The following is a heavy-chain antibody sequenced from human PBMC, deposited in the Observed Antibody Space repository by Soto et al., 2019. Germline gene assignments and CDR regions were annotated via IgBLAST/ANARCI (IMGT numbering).Heavy chain of an antibody. D-gene: IGHD3-3*01. J-gene: IGHJ4*02. V-gene: IGHV4-30-2*06. Sequence: SETLSLTCRVPGVTISYGGYSWSWIRQSPGKGLEWLGYISHVETTYYNPSFQSRHSLSIDRTRNQFSLSLSSMTAADKAVYYCARGRRYDSFDFWGQGIQVTVSS. CDR3: ARGRRYDSFDF. CDR1: GVTISYGGYS. CDR2: ISHVETT.